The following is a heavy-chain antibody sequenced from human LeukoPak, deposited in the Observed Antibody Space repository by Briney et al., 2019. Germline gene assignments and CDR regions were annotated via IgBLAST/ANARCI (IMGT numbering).Heavy chain of an antibody. CDR2: ISGSGGST. CDR3: TRHTMDV. Sequence: GGSLRLSCAASGFTFSSYAMSWVRQAPGKGLEWVSAISGSGGSTYYADSVKGRFTISRDDSKNTAYLQMNSLRTEDTAVYYCTRHTMDVWGQGTTVTVSS. CDR1: GFTFSSYA. V-gene: IGHV3-23*01. J-gene: IGHJ6*01.